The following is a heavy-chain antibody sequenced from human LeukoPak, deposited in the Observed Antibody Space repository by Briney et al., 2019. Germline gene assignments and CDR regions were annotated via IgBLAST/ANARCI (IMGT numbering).Heavy chain of an antibody. V-gene: IGHV1-18*01. J-gene: IGHJ5*02. CDR2: IGAYNGNT. Sequence: ASVKVSCKASGYTFTSYGISWVRQAPGQGLEWMGWIGAYNGNTNYAQKLQGRVTMTTDTSTSTAYMELRSLRSDDTAVYYCASTVKGEFYYDFWSGYLGGWFDPWGQGTLVTVSS. CDR1: GYTFTSYG. CDR3: ASTVKGEFYYDFWSGYLGGWFDP. D-gene: IGHD3-3*01.